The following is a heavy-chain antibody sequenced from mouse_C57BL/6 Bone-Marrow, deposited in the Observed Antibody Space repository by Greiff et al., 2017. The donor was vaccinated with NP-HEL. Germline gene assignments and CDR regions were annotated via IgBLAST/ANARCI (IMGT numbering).Heavy chain of an antibody. CDR1: GFTFSDYY. J-gene: IGHJ1*03. CDR3: AREINFWYFDV. V-gene: IGHV5-16*01. CDR2: INYDGSST. Sequence: EVKLVESEGGLVQPGSSMKLSCTASGFTFSDYYMAWVRQVPEKGLEWVANINYDGSSTYYLDSLKSRFIISRDNAKNILYLQMSSLKSEDTATYYCAREINFWYFDVWGTGTTVTVSS.